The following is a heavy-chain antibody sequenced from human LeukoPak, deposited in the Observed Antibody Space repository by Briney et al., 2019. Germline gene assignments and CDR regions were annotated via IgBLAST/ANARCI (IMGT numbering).Heavy chain of an antibody. CDR2: IIPIFGTA. CDR1: GGTFSSYA. J-gene: IGHJ4*02. V-gene: IGHV1-69*13. Sequence: SVKVSCKASGGTFSSYAISWVRQAPGQGLEWMGGIIPIFGTANYAQKFQGRVTITADESTSTAYMEPSSLRSEDTAVYYCASSLAYCGGDCHYYFDYWGQGTLVTVSS. D-gene: IGHD2-21*02. CDR3: ASSLAYCGGDCHYYFDY.